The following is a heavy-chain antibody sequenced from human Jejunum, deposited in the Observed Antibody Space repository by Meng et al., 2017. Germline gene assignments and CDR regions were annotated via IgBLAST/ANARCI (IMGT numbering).Heavy chain of an antibody. J-gene: IGHJ4*02. Sequence: EVQLVEAGGGLVQPGGSLSLSCVASGFTLSSYWMHWVRQPPGKGLVWVSRMKSDGSSTTYADSVKGRFTISRDNAKNTVYLQMNRLRAEDTAVYYCARDRGWDLPYDLWGQGTLVTVSS. CDR3: ARDRGWDLPYDL. D-gene: IGHD1-26*01. CDR1: GFTLSSYW. CDR2: MKSDGSST. V-gene: IGHV3-74*03.